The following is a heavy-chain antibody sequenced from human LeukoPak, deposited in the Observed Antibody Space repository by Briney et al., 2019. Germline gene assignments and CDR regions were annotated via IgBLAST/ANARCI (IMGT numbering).Heavy chain of an antibody. D-gene: IGHD4-23*01. CDR3: ARDPPPPQYGGNYY. J-gene: IGHJ4*02. CDR1: GYTFTSYA. V-gene: IGHV7-4-1*02. Sequence: GASVKVSCKASGYTFTSYAMNWVRQAPGQGLGWMGWINTNTGNPTYAQGFTGRFVFSLDTSVSTAYLQISSLKAEDTAVYYCARDPPPPQYGGNYYWGQGTLVTVSS. CDR2: INTNTGNP.